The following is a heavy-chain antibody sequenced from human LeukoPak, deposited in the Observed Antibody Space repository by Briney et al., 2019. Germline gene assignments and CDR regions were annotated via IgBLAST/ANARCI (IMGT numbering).Heavy chain of an antibody. V-gene: IGHV1-69*01. Sequence: GSSVKVSCKASGDTFNSTAIIWVRQAPGQGLEWMGGIIPLFGTANYAQKFQGRVTITAGESTSTAYMELSSLRSEDTAVYYCASPHRPQESFHRYYYYMDVWGKGTTVTVSS. D-gene: IGHD2/OR15-2a*01. CDR1: GDTFNSTA. J-gene: IGHJ6*03. CDR2: IIPLFGTA. CDR3: ASPHRPQESFHRYYYYMDV.